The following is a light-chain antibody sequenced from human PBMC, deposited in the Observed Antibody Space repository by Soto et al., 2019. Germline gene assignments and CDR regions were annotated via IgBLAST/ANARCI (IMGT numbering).Light chain of an antibody. CDR3: LQDNTYPLT. CDR1: QDIRSD. Sequence: AIQVTQSPSSLSASVGDRVTISCRASQDIRSDLCWYQQEPGKAPKMLIFAASNLQSGVPSRFSGNASGTTFTLTISSLQPEDVATYYCLQDNTYPLTFGQGTKVDIK. J-gene: IGKJ1*01. V-gene: IGKV1-6*01. CDR2: AAS.